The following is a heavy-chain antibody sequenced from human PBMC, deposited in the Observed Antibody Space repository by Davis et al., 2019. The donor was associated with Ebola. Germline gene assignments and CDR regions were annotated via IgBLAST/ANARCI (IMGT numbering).Heavy chain of an antibody. CDR3: ARDRYSSGWAMLDY. J-gene: IGHJ4*02. CDR1: GYTFTTYG. Sequence: ASVTVSCKASGYTFTTYGISWVRQAPGQGLEWMGWISGKNGNTNYAQKLQGRVTMTTDTSTNTAYMELRSLRSDDTAVYYCARDRYSSGWAMLDYWGQGTLVTVSS. CDR2: ISGKNGNT. V-gene: IGHV1-18*04. D-gene: IGHD6-19*01.